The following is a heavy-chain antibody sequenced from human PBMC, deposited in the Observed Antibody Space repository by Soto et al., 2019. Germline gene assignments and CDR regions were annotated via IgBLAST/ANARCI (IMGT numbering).Heavy chain of an antibody. Sequence: TLPPPSPVSGGSIIRGGYSWSWIRQHPGKALESIGYIYYSGITYYIPSLKSRVTISVDMSMNQFSVKLSSVTAADTAVYYCARELLLRRYSYGLDCWGQGTLVTLSS. D-gene: IGHD5-18*01. V-gene: IGHV4-31*03. CDR1: GGSIIRGGYS. CDR3: ARELLLRRYSYGLDC. J-gene: IGHJ4*02. CDR2: IYYSGIT.